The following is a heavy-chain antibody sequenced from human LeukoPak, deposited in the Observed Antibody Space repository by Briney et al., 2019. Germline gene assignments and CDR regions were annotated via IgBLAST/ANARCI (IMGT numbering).Heavy chain of an antibody. J-gene: IGHJ3*02. CDR3: AVSRIVGAVDVFDM. Sequence: GSLTPSSPASGFTASSNYTSCDRHAAENGLEWVSVIYSGGNTYYADSVKGRFTISRDNSKNTVSLQMNSLRDEDTAVYFCAVSRIVGAVDVFDMWGQGTMVTVSS. D-gene: IGHD1-26*01. CDR1: GFTASSNY. V-gene: IGHV3-66*01. CDR2: IYSGGNT.